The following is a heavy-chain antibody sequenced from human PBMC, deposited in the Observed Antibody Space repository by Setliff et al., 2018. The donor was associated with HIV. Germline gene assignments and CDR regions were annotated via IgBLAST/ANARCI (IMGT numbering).Heavy chain of an antibody. D-gene: IGHD3-3*01. CDR3: ARVPSGAAGLVRAGFCF. Sequence: GASVKVSCKASGYTFTGYYMHWVRQAPGQGLEWMGRINPNSGGTNYAQRFQGRVTMTRDTSMNTAYMELRGLRSDDTATYYCARVPSGAAGLVRAGFCFWGQGTLVTVSS. J-gene: IGHJ4*01. CDR1: GYTFTGYY. CDR2: INPNSGGT. V-gene: IGHV1-2*06.